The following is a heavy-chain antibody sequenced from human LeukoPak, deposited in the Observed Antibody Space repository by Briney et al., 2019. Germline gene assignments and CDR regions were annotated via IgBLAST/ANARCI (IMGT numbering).Heavy chain of an antibody. CDR2: INPSGGST. Sequence: ASVKVSCKASGYTFTSYYMHWVRQAPGQGLEWMGIINPSGGSTSYAQKFQGRVTMTRDTSTSTVYMQLSSLRSEDTAVYYCARFPSTATTPNAFDIWGQGTMVTVSS. CDR3: ARFPSTATTPNAFDI. J-gene: IGHJ3*02. CDR1: GYTFTSYY. D-gene: IGHD4-17*01. V-gene: IGHV1-46*01.